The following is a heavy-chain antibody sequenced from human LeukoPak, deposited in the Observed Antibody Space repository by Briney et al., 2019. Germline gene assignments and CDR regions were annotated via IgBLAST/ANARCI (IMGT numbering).Heavy chain of an antibody. Sequence: PGGSLRLSCAASGFTFSSYEMNWVRQAPGKGLEWVSYISSSGSTIYYADSVKSRFTISRDNAKNSLYLQMNSLRAEDTAVYYCARDNYYDSSGYYHYYYYGMDVWGQGTTVTVSS. D-gene: IGHD3-22*01. J-gene: IGHJ6*02. V-gene: IGHV3-48*03. CDR3: ARDNYYDSSGYYHYYYYGMDV. CDR1: GFTFSSYE. CDR2: ISSSGSTI.